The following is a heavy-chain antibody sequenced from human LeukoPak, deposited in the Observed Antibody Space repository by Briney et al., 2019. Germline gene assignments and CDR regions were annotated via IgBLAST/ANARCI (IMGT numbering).Heavy chain of an antibody. CDR3: AKDRGGTGDFDY. CDR2: INPDNGNA. CDR1: GYPFISYV. Sequence: ASVKVSCTASGYPFISYVIHWVRQAPGQRLEWMGWINPDNGNAEYSQKFQGRITITRDPSATTAYMELSSLRSEDMAMYYCAKDRGGTGDFDYWGQGTLVTVSS. V-gene: IGHV1-3*01. D-gene: IGHD3-10*01. J-gene: IGHJ4*02.